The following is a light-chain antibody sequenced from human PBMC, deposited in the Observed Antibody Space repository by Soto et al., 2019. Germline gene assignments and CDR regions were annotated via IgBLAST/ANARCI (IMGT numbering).Light chain of an antibody. CDR1: SSNIGGNI. Sequence: QSVLTQPPSASGTPGQRVTISCSGSSSNIGGNIVNWYQQLPGTAPKLLIHSNNQRPSGVPDRFSGSKSGTSASLAISGLQSEDEADYYCAERDDSLNGVVFGGGTKLTVL. V-gene: IGLV1-44*01. J-gene: IGLJ2*01. CDR2: SNN. CDR3: AERDDSLNGVV.